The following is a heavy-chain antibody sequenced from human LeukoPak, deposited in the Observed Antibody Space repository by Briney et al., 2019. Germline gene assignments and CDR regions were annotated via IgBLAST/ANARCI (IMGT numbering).Heavy chain of an antibody. Sequence: SETLSLTCTVSGGSISSSSYYWGWIRQPPGKGLEWIGEINHSGSTNYNPSLKSRVTISVDTSKNQFSLNLYSVTAADTAVYYCARRGQAGYLYWSQGTLVTVSS. D-gene: IGHD3-16*02. CDR2: INHSGST. CDR1: GGSISSSSYY. J-gene: IGHJ4*02. V-gene: IGHV4-39*07. CDR3: ARRGQAGYLY.